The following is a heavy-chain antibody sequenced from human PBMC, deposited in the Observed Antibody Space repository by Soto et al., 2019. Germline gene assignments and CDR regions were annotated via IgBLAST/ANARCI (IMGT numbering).Heavy chain of an antibody. CDR1: GGTFSSYA. D-gene: IGHD6-13*01. J-gene: IGHJ6*02. V-gene: IGHV1-69*01. Sequence: QVQLVQSGAEVKKPGSSVKVSCKASGGTFSSYAISWVRQAPGQGLEWMGGIIHVFGTTNNAQKFQGRVTITADESTSTAYMELSSLRSEDTAVYYCAVTWVEGIGAAPSYYYYGMTVWGQGTTVTVSS. CDR3: AVTWVEGIGAAPSYYYYGMTV. CDR2: IIHVFGTT.